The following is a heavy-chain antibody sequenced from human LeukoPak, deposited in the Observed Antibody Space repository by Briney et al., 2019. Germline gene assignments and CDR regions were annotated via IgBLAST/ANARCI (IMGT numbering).Heavy chain of an antibody. CDR2: IYPGDSDT. CDR3: VRRGKSCSSTSCYDY. V-gene: IGHV5-51*01. Sequence: GESLKISCKGSGYSFTSYWIGWVRQMPGKSLEWMGIIYPGDSDTRYSPSFQGQVTISADKSISTAYLQWSSLKASDTAMYYCVRRGKSCSSTSCYDYWGQGTLVTVSS. D-gene: IGHD2-2*01. CDR1: GYSFTSYW. J-gene: IGHJ4*02.